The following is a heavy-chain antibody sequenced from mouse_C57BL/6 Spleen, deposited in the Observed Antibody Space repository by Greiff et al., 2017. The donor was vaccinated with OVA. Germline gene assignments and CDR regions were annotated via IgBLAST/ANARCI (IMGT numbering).Heavy chain of an antibody. V-gene: IGHV5-17*01. J-gene: IGHJ4*01. D-gene: IGHD2-1*01. Sequence: EVHLVESGGGLVKPGGSLKLSCAASGFTFSDYGMHWVRQAPEKGLEWVAYISSGSSTIYYADTVKGRFTISRDNAKNTLFLQMTSLRSEDTAMYYCARPYGNYDYYAMDYWGQGTSVTVSS. CDR2: ISSGSSTI. CDR1: GFTFSDYG. CDR3: ARPYGNYDYYAMDY.